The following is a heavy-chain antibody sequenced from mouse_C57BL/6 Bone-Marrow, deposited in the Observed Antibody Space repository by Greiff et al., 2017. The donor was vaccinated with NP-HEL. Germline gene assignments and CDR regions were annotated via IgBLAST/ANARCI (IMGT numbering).Heavy chain of an antibody. CDR2: IYPGDGDT. V-gene: IGHV1-82*01. Sequence: VQVVESGPELVKPGASVKISCKASGYAFSSPWMNWVKQRPGKGLEWIGRIYPGDGDTNYNGKFKGKATLTADKSSSTAYMQLSSLTSEDSAVYFCARSLYGYYYAMDYWGQGTSVTVSS. D-gene: IGHD2-2*01. J-gene: IGHJ4*01. CDR3: ARSLYGYYYAMDY. CDR1: GYAFSSPW.